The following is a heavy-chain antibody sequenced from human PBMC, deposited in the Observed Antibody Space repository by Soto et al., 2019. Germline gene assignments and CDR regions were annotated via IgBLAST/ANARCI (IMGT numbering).Heavy chain of an antibody. CDR2: ISSSSSYI. CDR1: GFTFSSYS. CDR3: ARIPERRMAPVQAWFDP. V-gene: IGHV3-21*04. Sequence: EVQLVESGGGLVKPGGSLRLSCAASGFTFSSYSMNWVRQAPGKGLEWVSSISSSSSYIYYADSVKGRFTISRDNDKNTLYLQMNRLRAEDTAVYYYARIPERRMAPVQAWFDPWGQGTLVTVSS. D-gene: IGHD1-1*01. J-gene: IGHJ5*02.